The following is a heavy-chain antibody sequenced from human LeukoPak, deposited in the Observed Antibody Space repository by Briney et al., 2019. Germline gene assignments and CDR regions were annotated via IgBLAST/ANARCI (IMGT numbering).Heavy chain of an antibody. CDR2: ITSDGTST. CDR1: GFSFSTTW. V-gene: IGHV3-74*03. J-gene: IGHJ4*02. CDR3: ARGVRIAVAGYIDY. D-gene: IGHD6-19*01. Sequence: GGSLRLSCAASGFSFSTTWMHWVRQPPGQGLVWVARITSDGTSTSYAESVEGRFTISRDNSKNMLYLQMNSLRAEDRTVYYCARGVRIAVAGYIDYWGQGTLVTVSS.